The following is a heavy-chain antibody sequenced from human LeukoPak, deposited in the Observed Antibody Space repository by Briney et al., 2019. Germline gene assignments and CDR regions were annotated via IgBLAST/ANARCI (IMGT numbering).Heavy chain of an antibody. CDR3: AREEGSSVAHYFDY. V-gene: IGHV1-46*01. Sequence: ASVKVSCKASGYIFTDYYMHWVRQAPGQELGWMGRINPSGGSTSYAQKFQGRVTMTRDTSTSTVYMELSSLRSEDTAVYYCAREEGSSVAHYFDYWGQGTLVTVSS. CDR1: GYIFTDYY. D-gene: IGHD6-25*01. CDR2: INPSGGST. J-gene: IGHJ4*02.